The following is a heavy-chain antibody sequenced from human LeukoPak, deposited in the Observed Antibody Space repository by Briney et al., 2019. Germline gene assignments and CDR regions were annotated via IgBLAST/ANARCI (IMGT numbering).Heavy chain of an antibody. CDR3: ARTPRLVVYAIYFDY. V-gene: IGHV3-21*01. Sequence: GGSPRLSCAASGFTFSSYSMNWVRQAPGKGLEWVSSISSSSSYIYYADSVKGRFTISRDNAKNSLYLQMNSLRAEDTAVYYCARTPRLVVYAIYFDYWGQGTLVTVSS. J-gene: IGHJ4*02. D-gene: IGHD2-8*02. CDR2: ISSSSSYI. CDR1: GFTFSSYS.